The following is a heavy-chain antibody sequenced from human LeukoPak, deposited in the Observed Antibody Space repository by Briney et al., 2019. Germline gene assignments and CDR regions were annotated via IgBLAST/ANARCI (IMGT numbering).Heavy chain of an antibody. CDR3: ARGVTMVRGAINPLQPRWFDP. Sequence: SETLSLTCAVYGGSFSGYYWSWICQPPGKGLEWIGEINHSGSTNYNPSLKSRVTISVDTSKNQFSLKLSSVTAADTAVYYCARGVTMVRGAINPLQPRWFDPWGQGTLVTVSS. V-gene: IGHV4-34*01. CDR2: INHSGST. CDR1: GGSFSGYY. J-gene: IGHJ5*02. D-gene: IGHD3-10*01.